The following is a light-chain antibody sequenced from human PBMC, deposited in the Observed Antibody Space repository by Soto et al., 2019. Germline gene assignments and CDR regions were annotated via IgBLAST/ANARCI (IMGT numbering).Light chain of an antibody. CDR2: AAS. J-gene: IGKJ5*01. CDR3: QQSYITPPIT. Sequence: PMTQSPSPLSALVGTRVTIPCRASQSVSRYLNWYQHKPGKAPKLMXNAASNLRSGVPSRFSGSGSGTDFTLTINGLQPEDFAVYYCQQSYITPPITFGQGTRLEIK. CDR1: QSVSRY. V-gene: IGKV1-39*01.